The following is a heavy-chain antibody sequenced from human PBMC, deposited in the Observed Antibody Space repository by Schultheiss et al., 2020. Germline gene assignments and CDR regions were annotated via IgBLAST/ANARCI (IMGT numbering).Heavy chain of an antibody. D-gene: IGHD4-17*01. V-gene: IGHV4-30-2*01. Sequence: SETLSLTCAVSGGSISSGGYSWSWIRQPPGKGLEWIGYIYHSGSTYYNPSLKSRVTISVDRSKNQFSLKLSSVTAADTAVYYCARGKYGDYSSWFDPWGQGTLVTVSS. CDR3: ARGKYGDYSSWFDP. CDR1: GGSISSGGYS. J-gene: IGHJ5*02. CDR2: IYHSGST.